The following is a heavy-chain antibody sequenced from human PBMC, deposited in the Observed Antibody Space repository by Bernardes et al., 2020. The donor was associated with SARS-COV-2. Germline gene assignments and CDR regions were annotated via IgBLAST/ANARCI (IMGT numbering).Heavy chain of an antibody. D-gene: IGHD3-10*01. V-gene: IGHV3-23*01. J-gene: IGHJ4*02. Sequence: GGSLRLSCATSGFTFSSQCMTWVRQAPGKGLEWVSSITASGATTYYADSVKGRFTISRDNSKNTLYLLLNDLRVEDTAVYSCAKGFNWFSPFDYWGQGTLVTVSS. CDR3: AKGFNWFSPFDY. CDR1: GFTFSSQC. CDR2: ITASGATT.